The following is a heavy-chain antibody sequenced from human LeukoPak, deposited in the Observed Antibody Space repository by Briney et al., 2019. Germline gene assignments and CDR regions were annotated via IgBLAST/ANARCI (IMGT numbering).Heavy chain of an antibody. CDR1: GFTFSSYS. CDR3: ARGVVVMGLDY. Sequence: GGSLRLSCAASGFTFSSYSMNWVRQAPGKGLEWVSYISSSSSTIYYADSVKGRFTISRDNAKNSLYPQMNSLRAEDTAVYYCARGVVVMGLDYWGQGTLVTVSS. J-gene: IGHJ4*02. D-gene: IGHD3-22*01. CDR2: ISSSSSTI. V-gene: IGHV3-48*01.